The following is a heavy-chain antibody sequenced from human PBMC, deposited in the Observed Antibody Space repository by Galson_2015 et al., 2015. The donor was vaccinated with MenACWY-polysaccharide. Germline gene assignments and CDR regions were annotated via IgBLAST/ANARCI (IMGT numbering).Heavy chain of an antibody. V-gene: IGHV1-18*04. J-gene: IGHJ4*02. CDR1: GCTFTTYA. CDR3: TRGGNYRSSWDYFDY. Sequence: SVKVSCKASGCTFTTYAINWVRQAPGQGLEWMGWISANNGNTNYAQKLQGRVSMTTDTSTSTAYMELRSLRSDDTAVYYCTRGGNYRSSWDYFDYWGQGTLVTVSS. D-gene: IGHD6-13*01. CDR2: ISANNGNT.